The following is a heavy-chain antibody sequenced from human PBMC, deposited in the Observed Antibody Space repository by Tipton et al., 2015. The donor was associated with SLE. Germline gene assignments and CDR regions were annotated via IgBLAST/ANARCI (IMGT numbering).Heavy chain of an antibody. D-gene: IGHD2-21*01. Sequence: SLRLSCADSGFTFSSYGFHWVRQAPGKGLEWVALISYDGSNKYYADSVKGRFTISRDTSKNTLSLQVNSLRAEDTALYYCAKDRYCGGGTCFASYFDLWGQGTPVTVSS. CDR1: GFTFSSYG. J-gene: IGHJ4*02. V-gene: IGHV3-30*18. CDR3: AKDRYCGGGTCFASYFDL. CDR2: ISYDGSNK.